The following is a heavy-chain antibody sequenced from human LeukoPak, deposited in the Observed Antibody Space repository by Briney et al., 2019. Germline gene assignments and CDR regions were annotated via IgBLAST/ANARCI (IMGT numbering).Heavy chain of an antibody. CDR2: INHSGST. CDR3: GRARGYSGSYPSY. D-gene: IGHD1-26*01. V-gene: IGHV4-34*01. CDR1: GGSFSGYY. J-gene: IGHJ4*02. Sequence: SETLSLTCAVYGGSFSGYYWSWIRQPPGKGLEWIGEINHSGSTNYNPSLKSRVTISVDTSKNQFSLKLSSVTAADTAVYYCGRARGYSGSYPSYWGQGTLVTVSS.